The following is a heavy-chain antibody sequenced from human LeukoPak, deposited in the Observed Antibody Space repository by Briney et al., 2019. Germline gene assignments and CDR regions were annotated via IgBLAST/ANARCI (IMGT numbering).Heavy chain of an antibody. V-gene: IGHV1-18*01. Sequence: ASVKVSCKASGYTFTSYGISWVRQAPGQGLEWMGWISAYNGNTNYAQKLQGRVTMTTDTSTSTAYMELRSLRSDDTAVYYCASRYLSSAPSDAFDIWGQGTMFTVSS. J-gene: IGHJ3*02. D-gene: IGHD6-19*01. CDR1: GYTFTSYG. CDR2: ISAYNGNT. CDR3: ASRYLSSAPSDAFDI.